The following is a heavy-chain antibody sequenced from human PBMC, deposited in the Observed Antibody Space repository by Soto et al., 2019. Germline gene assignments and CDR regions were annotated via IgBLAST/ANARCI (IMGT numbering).Heavy chain of an antibody. D-gene: IGHD6-13*01. J-gene: IGHJ6*02. Sequence: QVQLQESGPGLVKPSQTLSLTCTVSGGSISSGGYYWSWIRQHPGKGLEWIGYIYYSGSTYYNPSLKSRVPISVETSKNQFSLKLSSVTDADTAVYYCARDPWQQLSPRRYYYYGMDVWGQGTTVTVSS. V-gene: IGHV4-31*03. CDR2: IYYSGST. CDR1: GGSISSGGYY. CDR3: ARDPWQQLSPRRYYYYGMDV.